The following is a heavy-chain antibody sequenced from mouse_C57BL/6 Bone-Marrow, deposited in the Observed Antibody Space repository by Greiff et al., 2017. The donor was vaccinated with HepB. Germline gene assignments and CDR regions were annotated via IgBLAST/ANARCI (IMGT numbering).Heavy chain of an antibody. CDR3: ARPYYYGSSPFAY. Sequence: EVQLVESGGDLEKPGGSLKLSCAASGFTFSSYGMSWVRPTPDKRLEWVATISSGGSYTYYPDSVKGRFTISRDNAKNTLYLQMSSLKSEDTAMYYCARPYYYGSSPFAYWGQGTLVTVSA. V-gene: IGHV5-6*01. CDR1: GFTFSSYG. J-gene: IGHJ3*01. D-gene: IGHD1-1*01. CDR2: ISSGGSYT.